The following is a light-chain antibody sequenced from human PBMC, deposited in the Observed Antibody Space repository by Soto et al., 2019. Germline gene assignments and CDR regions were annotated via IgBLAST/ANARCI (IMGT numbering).Light chain of an antibody. CDR2: EVS. CDR1: SSDVGNYNY. V-gene: IGLV2-14*01. CDR3: CSYAAGQTLV. J-gene: IGLJ2*01. Sequence: QSALTQPASVSGSPGQSITISCTGTSSDVGNYNYVSWYQQHPGKVPKLMIYEVSDRPSGVPNRFSGSKTGNTASLTISGLQAEDEAEYFCCSYAAGQTLVFGGGTKLTVL.